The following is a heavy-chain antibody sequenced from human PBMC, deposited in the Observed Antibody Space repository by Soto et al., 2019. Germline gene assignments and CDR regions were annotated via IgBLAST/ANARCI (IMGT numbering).Heavy chain of an antibody. D-gene: IGHD6-19*01. J-gene: IGHJ4*02. CDR1: GFTFSDYA. CDR2: VSHDGRNI. V-gene: IGHV3-30*03. Sequence: VQLVESGGGVVQPGRSLRLSCAASGFTFSDYAMHWVRQAPGKGLEWVAVVSHDGRNIHYADSVKGRFTISRARSKKTVSLERTSRRAEDTAVNYCSTGGRQWLVTADFNYGGQVALCTVSS. CDR3: STGGRQWLVTADFNY.